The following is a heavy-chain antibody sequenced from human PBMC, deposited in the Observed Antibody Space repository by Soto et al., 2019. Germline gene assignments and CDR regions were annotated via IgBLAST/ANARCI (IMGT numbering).Heavy chain of an antibody. CDR2: INPSGGST. V-gene: IGHV1-46*01. Sequence: ASVKVSCKASGYTFTSYYMHWVRQAPGQGLEWMGIINPSGGSTSYAQKFQGRVTMTRDTSTSTVYMELSSLRSEDTAVYYCARKSDYYDSSGWVDYFDYWGQGTLVTVSS. D-gene: IGHD3-22*01. CDR1: GYTFTSYY. CDR3: ARKSDYYDSSGWVDYFDY. J-gene: IGHJ4*02.